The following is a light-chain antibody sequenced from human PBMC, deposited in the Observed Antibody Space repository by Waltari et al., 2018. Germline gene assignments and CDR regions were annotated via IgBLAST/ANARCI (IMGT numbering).Light chain of an antibody. V-gene: IGLV1-44*01. CDR3: GTWDDSLNGPL. CDR1: SPNLGSNT. J-gene: IGLJ2*01. CDR2: SNN. Sequence: QSLLTQAPSASGTPGQTVTISCSGSSPNLGSNTVNWYQQLPGTAPKLLIYSNNQRPSGVPALFSGSKSGTSASLAISGLQSEDEADYYCGTWDDSLNGPLFGGGTKVTVL.